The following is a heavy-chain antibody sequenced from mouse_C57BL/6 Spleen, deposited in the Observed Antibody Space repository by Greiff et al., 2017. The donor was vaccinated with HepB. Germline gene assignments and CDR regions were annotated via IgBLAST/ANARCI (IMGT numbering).Heavy chain of an antibody. CDR3: ARGNWDVGVFDY. CDR1: GFTFSDYG. Sequence: EVQVVESGGGLVKPGGSLKLSCAASGFTFSDYGMHWVRQAPEKGLEWVAYISSGSSTIYYADTVKGRFTISRDNAKNTLFLQMTSLRSEDTAMYYCARGNWDVGVFDYWGQGTTLTVSS. J-gene: IGHJ2*01. D-gene: IGHD4-1*01. CDR2: ISSGSSTI. V-gene: IGHV5-17*01.